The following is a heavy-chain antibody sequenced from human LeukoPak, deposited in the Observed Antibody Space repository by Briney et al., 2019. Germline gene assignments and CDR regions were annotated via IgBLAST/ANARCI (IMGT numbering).Heavy chain of an antibody. CDR3: AREQWLASYYYYYMDV. V-gene: IGHV4-39*07. J-gene: IGHJ6*03. D-gene: IGHD6-19*01. CDR1: GGSISSSSYY. Sequence: SETLSLTCTVSGGSISSSSYYWGWIRQPPGKGLEWIGSIYYSGSTNYNPSLKSRVTMSVDTSKNQFSLKLSSVTAADTAVYYCAREQWLASYYYYYMDVWGKGTTVTISS. CDR2: IYYSGST.